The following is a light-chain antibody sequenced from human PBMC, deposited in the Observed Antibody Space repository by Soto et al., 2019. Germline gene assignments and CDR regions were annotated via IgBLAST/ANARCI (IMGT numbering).Light chain of an antibody. CDR3: SSYTSSSTGVV. J-gene: IGLJ3*02. CDR2: DVS. V-gene: IGLV2-14*01. CDR1: SSDVGGYNY. Sequence: QSALTQPASVSGSPGQSITISCTGTSSDVGGYNYVSWYQQHPGKAPKLMIYDVSNRPSGVSNRFSGSKSGNTASLTISGLQAEDEADYYCSSYTSSSTGVVXGGGTKLTVL.